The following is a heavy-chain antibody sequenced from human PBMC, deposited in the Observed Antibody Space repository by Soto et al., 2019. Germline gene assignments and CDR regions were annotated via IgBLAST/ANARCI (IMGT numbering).Heavy chain of an antibody. Sequence: VQLVESGGGLVQPGGSLRLSCAASGFTFSNYWMSWVRQAPGKGLEWVANIKQDGGDKYYVDSVKGRFTISRDNAKNSLYLQMNSLRAEDTAVYYCARVKSLSGEYWGPGTLVTVSS. CDR2: IKQDGGDK. D-gene: IGHD1-26*01. CDR3: ARVKSLSGEY. CDR1: GFTFSNYW. V-gene: IGHV3-7*05. J-gene: IGHJ4*02.